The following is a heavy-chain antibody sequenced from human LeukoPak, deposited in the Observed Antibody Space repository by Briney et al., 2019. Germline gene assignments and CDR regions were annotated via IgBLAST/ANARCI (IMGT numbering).Heavy chain of an antibody. Sequence: SETLSLTCTVSGGSISSYYWSWIRQPPGKGLEWIGYIYYSGSTNYNPSLKSRVTISVDTSKNQFSLKLSSVTAADTAVYYCARYIVSYPHDAFDIWGQGTMVTVSS. D-gene: IGHD1-26*01. J-gene: IGHJ3*02. CDR1: GGSISSYY. CDR3: ARYIVSYPHDAFDI. CDR2: IYYSGST. V-gene: IGHV4-59*01.